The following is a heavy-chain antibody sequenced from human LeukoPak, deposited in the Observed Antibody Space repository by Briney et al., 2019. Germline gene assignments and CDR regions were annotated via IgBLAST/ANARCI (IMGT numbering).Heavy chain of an antibody. CDR3: ARLIFGVYYFDY. J-gene: IGHJ4*02. CDR2: ISGSGGST. Sequence: GGSLRLSCAASGFTFSSYAMSWVRQAPGKGLEWVSAISGSGGSTYYADSVKGRFTISRDNSKNTLYLQMNSLRAEDTAVYYCARLIFGVYYFDYWGQGTLVTVSS. D-gene: IGHD3-3*01. CDR1: GFTFSSYA. V-gene: IGHV3-23*01.